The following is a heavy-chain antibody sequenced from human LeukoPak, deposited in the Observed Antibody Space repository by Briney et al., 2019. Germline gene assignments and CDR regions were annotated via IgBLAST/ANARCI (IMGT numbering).Heavy chain of an antibody. V-gene: IGHV4-34*01. Sequence: SETLSLTCAVHGGSYDDYYCSWLRQPPGKGLEWIGEIHPHGIFYYNSSLVSRVTISIDTSKTQFSLRLTSVTAADTAFYYCARGRDRSKGGDLWGQGSLVTVSS. CDR3: ARGRDRSKGGDL. CDR1: GGSYDDYY. CDR2: IHPHGIF. J-gene: IGHJ5*02. D-gene: IGHD5-24*01.